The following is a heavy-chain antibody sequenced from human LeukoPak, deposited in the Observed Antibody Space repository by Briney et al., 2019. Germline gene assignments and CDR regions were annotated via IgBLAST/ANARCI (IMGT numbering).Heavy chain of an antibody. CDR2: INPSGGST. CDR3: AREGGTTVAHFDY. V-gene: IGHV1-46*01. J-gene: IGHJ4*02. CDR1: GYTFTSYY. D-gene: IGHD4-23*01. Sequence: ASAKVSCKASGYTFTSYYMRWVRQAPGQGLEWMGIINPSGGSTSYAQTFQGRVTMTRDTSTSTVSMDLSSLRSEDPAAYYCAREGGTTVAHFDYWGQGTLVTVSS.